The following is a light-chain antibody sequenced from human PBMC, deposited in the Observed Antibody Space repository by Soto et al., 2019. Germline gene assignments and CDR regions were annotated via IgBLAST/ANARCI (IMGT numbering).Light chain of an antibody. J-gene: IGKJ3*01. CDR3: HQYNDWPPRFT. CDR2: GAS. Sequence: EIVMTQSPATLSVSPGERATLSCRASQRVGSNLAWYQQKPGQAPRLLIYGASTRATGIPARFSASGSGTEFTLTISSLQSEDFAVYYCHQYNDWPPRFTFGPGTKVDIK. V-gene: IGKV3-15*01. CDR1: QRVGSN.